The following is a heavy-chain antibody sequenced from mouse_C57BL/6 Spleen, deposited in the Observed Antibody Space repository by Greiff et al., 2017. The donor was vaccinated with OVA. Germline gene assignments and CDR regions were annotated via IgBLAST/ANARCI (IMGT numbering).Heavy chain of an antibody. CDR3: ARGANWYFDV. V-gene: IGHV1-61*01. CDR2: IYPSDSET. Sequence: VQLQQPGAELVRPGSSVKLSCKASGYTFTSSWMDWVKQRPGQGLEWIGNIYPSDSETHYNQKFKDKATLTVDKSSSTAYMQLSSLTSEDSAVYYCARGANWYFDVWGTGTTVTVSS. CDR1: GYTFTSSW. J-gene: IGHJ1*03.